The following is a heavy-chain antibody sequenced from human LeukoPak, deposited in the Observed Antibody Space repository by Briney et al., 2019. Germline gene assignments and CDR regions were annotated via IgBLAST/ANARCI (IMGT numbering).Heavy chain of an antibody. Sequence: SETLSLTCAVYGGSFSGYYWSLIRQPPGKGLEWIGEINHSGSTNYNPSLKSRVTISVDTSKNQFSLKLSSVTAADTAVYYCARDHDYADYWGQGTLVTVSS. CDR3: ARDHDYADY. CDR2: INHSGST. CDR1: GGSFSGYY. J-gene: IGHJ4*02. V-gene: IGHV4-34*01.